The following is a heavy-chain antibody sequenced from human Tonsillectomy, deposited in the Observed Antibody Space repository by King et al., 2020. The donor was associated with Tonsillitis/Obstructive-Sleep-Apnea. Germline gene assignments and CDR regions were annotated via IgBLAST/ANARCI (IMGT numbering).Heavy chain of an antibody. CDR2: LPPRGSP. D-gene: IGHD3-10*01. Sequence: LLPPSAPLSLPCAVSGGSFRGSSWRWLRPPPGPVLAWLGPLPPRGSPNANASLKRRVTISIDTSKNQFSLKGTSVTAADTAVYYCARMVPAWFDAFDIWGQGTMVTVSS. CDR3: ARMVPAWFDAFDI. J-gene: IGHJ3*02. V-gene: IGHV4-34*01. CDR1: GGSFRGSS.